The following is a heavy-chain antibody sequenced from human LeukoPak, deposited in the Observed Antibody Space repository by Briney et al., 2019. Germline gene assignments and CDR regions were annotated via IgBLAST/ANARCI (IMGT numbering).Heavy chain of an antibody. CDR3: ARGGVTGHDAFDI. V-gene: IGHV1-2*02. Sequence: GASVKVSCKASGYTFTDYYMQWVRQAPGQGPEWMGWINPNSGGTNSAQKFQGKVTMTRDTSTSTAYMELSRLRSDDTAVYYCARGGVTGHDAFDIWGQGTMVIVSS. CDR2: INPNSGGT. J-gene: IGHJ3*02. CDR1: GYTFTDYY. D-gene: IGHD2-21*02.